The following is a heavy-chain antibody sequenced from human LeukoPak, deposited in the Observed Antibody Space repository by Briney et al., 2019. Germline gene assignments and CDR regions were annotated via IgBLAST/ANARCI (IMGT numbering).Heavy chain of an antibody. CDR2: INPSRNT. V-gene: IGHV4-34*01. Sequence: SETLSLTCAVFGGSFSGYYWNWIRQPPGKGLEWIGQINPSRNTNYNPSLKSRVTISVDTSKNQFSLRLNSVTAADTAVYYCARARYYYYNYMDVWGKGTTVTVSS. CDR3: ARARYYYYNYMDV. CDR1: GGSFSGYY. J-gene: IGHJ6*03.